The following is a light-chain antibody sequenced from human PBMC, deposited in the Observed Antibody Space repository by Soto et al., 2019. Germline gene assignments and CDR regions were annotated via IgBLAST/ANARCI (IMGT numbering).Light chain of an antibody. CDR1: QSLLRTNGYTY. V-gene: IGKV2-28*01. CDR3: MQTRQTPLT. CDR2: LAS. Sequence: IVMTQSPLSLPVTPGEPASISCRSSQSLLRTNGYTYLDWYLQKPGQSPQLLIYLASNRAAGVSDRISGSGSGTNFTLTITKVEADDGGVYYCMQTRQTPLTFGGGTKVAIK. J-gene: IGKJ4*01.